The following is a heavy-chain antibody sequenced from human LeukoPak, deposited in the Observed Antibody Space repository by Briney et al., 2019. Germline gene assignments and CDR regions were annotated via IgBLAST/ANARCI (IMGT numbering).Heavy chain of an antibody. CDR1: GFTFSSYA. Sequence: GGSLRLSCAASGFTFSSYAMSWVRQAPGKGLEWVSAISGSGGSTYYADSVKGRFTISRDNSKNTLYLQMNSLRAEDTAVYCCAKDPPYYYDSSGSTIDWGQGTLVTVSS. D-gene: IGHD3-22*01. CDR3: AKDPPYYYDSSGSTID. V-gene: IGHV3-23*01. CDR2: ISGSGGST. J-gene: IGHJ4*02.